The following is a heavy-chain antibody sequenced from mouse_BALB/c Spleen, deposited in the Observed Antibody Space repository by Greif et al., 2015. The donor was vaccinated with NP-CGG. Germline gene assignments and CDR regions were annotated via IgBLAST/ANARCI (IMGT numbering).Heavy chain of an antibody. CDR1: GFTFSNYG. Sequence: DVKLQESGGDLVKPGGSLKLSCAASGFTFSNYGMSWVRQTPDKRLEWVATISSGGSYTYYPDSVKGRFTISRDNAKNTLYLQMSSLKSEDTAMYYCARNPYGYYFDYWGQGTTLTVPS. J-gene: IGHJ2*01. V-gene: IGHV5-6*02. D-gene: IGHD1-1*01. CDR2: ISSGGSYT. CDR3: ARNPYGYYFDY.